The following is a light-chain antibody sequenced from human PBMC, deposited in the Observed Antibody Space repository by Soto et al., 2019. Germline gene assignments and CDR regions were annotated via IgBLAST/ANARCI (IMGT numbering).Light chain of an antibody. J-gene: IGKJ2*01. CDR3: QQYKTCPMYT. Sequence: DIQMTQSPSTLSASLGDRVTITCRASQSISTWLAWYQHKPGKAPKFLISDASNLASGVPARFSGSGSGTEFALTISSLQPDDLATYSCQQYKTCPMYTFGQGTKLEIK. V-gene: IGKV1-5*01. CDR1: QSISTW. CDR2: DAS.